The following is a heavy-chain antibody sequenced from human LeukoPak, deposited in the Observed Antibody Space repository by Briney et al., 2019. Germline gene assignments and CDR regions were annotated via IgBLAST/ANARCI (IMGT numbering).Heavy chain of an antibody. Sequence: SETLSLTCTISGYSISSGYYWGWIRPPPGKGLEWIGSIYHSGSTYYNPSLKSRVTISVDTSKNQFSLKLSSVTAADTAVYYCARDFGYSSGWYEPNYYYYYMDVWGKGTTVTVSS. D-gene: IGHD6-19*01. CDR3: ARDFGYSSGWYEPNYYYYYMDV. J-gene: IGHJ6*03. V-gene: IGHV4-38-2*02. CDR1: GYSISSGYY. CDR2: IYHSGST.